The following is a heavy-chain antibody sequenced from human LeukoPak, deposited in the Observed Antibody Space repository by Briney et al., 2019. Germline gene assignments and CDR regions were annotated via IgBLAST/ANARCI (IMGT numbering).Heavy chain of an antibody. D-gene: IGHD3-22*01. Sequence: GESLKSSFNGSGYSFTTNWIGWVRQMSGKGLEWVAMIHPSDSDPRYSPSFQGQVPISADKSINTAYLQWSSLKASDTAMYYCATGWRGTYYDPAHYWGQGTPVTVSS. CDR1: GYSFTTNW. CDR3: ATGWRGTYYDPAHY. CDR2: IHPSDSDP. J-gene: IGHJ4*02. V-gene: IGHV5-51*01.